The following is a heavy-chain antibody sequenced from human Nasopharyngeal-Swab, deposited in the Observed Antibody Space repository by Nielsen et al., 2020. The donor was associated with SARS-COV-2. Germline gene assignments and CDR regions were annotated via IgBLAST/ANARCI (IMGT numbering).Heavy chain of an antibody. D-gene: IGHD3-22*01. Sequence: VRQMPGKGLEWIGEINHSGSTNYNPSLKSRVTISVDTSKNQFSLKLSSVTAADTAVYYCARGQGPGHYYDSSGYYYDVLGRGYYFDYWGQGTLVTVSS. CDR2: INHSGST. J-gene: IGHJ4*02. V-gene: IGHV4-34*01. CDR3: ARGQGPGHYYDSSGYYYDVLGRGYYFDY.